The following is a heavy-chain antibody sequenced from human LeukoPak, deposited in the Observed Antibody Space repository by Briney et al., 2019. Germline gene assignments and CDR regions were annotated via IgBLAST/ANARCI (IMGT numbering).Heavy chain of an antibody. V-gene: IGHV4-34*01. J-gene: IGHJ5*02. D-gene: IGHD2-15*01. CDR3: ARGTVVAAISWFDP. CDR1: GGSFSGYY. Sequence: SETLSLTCGVYGGSFSGYYWSWIRQPPGKGLEWIGEINHRGSTNYNPSLKGRVIISADTSKNQFSLRLTSVTAADTAVYYCARGTVVAAISWFDPWGQGTLVTVSS. CDR2: INHRGST.